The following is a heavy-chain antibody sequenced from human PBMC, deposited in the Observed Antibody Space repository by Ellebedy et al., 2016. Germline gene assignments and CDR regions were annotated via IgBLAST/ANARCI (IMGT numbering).Heavy chain of an antibody. CDR3: YYGHYSGY. V-gene: IGHV3-23*01. CDR1: GFTFRNFF. J-gene: IGHJ4*02. CDR2: ISGDGDII. D-gene: IGHD3-3*01. Sequence: GGSLRLXCVASGFTFRNFFMSWVRQDPGGGLEWISTISGDGDIIFSADSVKGRFTISRDNSRYTLYLQMDSLRAADTAVYYCYYGHYSGYWGQGTLVTVSS.